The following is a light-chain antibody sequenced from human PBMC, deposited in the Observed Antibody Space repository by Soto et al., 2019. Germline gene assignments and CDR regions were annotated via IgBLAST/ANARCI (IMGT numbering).Light chain of an antibody. V-gene: IGLV2-14*01. Sequence: QSALTQPASVSGSPGQSITISCTGTSSDVGTYNYVSWYQQHPGKAPKRMIYDVSNRPSGVSNRFSGSKSGNTASLTISGIQAEDEADYYCSSHTGSTVVFGGGTKLTVL. CDR1: SSDVGTYNY. CDR2: DVS. CDR3: SSHTGSTVV. J-gene: IGLJ2*01.